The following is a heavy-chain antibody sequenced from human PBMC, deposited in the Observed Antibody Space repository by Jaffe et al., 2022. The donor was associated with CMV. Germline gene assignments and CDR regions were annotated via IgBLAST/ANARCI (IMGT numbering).Heavy chain of an antibody. J-gene: IGHJ4*02. V-gene: IGHV1-3*01. CDR2: INAGNGNT. D-gene: IGHD4-17*01. Sequence: QVQLVQSGAEVKRPGASVKISCKASGYTFTNYGIHWVRQAPGQRLEWMGWINAGNGNTKYSQKFQGRVSITRDTSASTAHIELRSLRFSDTAFYYCARDAGDYGSNSGGLDYWGQGTLVTVSS. CDR3: ARDAGDYGSNSGGLDY. CDR1: GYTFTNYG.